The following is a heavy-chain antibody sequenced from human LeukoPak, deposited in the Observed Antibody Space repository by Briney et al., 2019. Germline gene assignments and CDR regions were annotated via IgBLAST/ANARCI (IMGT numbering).Heavy chain of an antibody. V-gene: IGHV1-69*04. CDR2: IIPILGIA. J-gene: IGHJ3*02. D-gene: IGHD6-13*01. CDR1: GGTFRSYA. CDR3: AGSGIAARWAFDI. Sequence: GASVKVSCKASGGTFRSYAISWMRQAPGQGLEWMGRIIPILGIANYAQKFQGRVTITADKSTSTAYMELSSLRSEDTAVYYCAGSGIAARWAFDIWGQGTMVTVSS.